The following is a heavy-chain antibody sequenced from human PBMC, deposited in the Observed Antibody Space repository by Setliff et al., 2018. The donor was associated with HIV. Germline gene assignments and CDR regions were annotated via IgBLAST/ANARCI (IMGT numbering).Heavy chain of an antibody. J-gene: IGHJ3*02. CDR2: IYYSGST. Sequence: SETLSLTCTVSGGSIRSSTYYWAWIRQPPGKGLEWIGTIYYSGSTYYNPSLKSRVTISLDTSRTQFSLRLSSVTAADTAVYYCARHSPNVGVRGDAFDIWGQGTVVTVSS. D-gene: IGHD2-8*01. V-gene: IGHV4-39*01. CDR3: ARHSPNVGVRGDAFDI. CDR1: GGSIRSSTYY.